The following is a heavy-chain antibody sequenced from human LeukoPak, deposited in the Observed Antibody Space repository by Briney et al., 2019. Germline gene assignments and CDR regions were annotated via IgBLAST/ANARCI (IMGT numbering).Heavy chain of an antibody. Sequence: GWSLRLSCATSGFTFSRHWMTWVRQAPGKGPEWVANIKQDGSERYYVHSVRGRLTISRDNAKNALYLQMNSLRAEDTAVYYCARDGGHSTDLDYWGQGILVTVSS. J-gene: IGHJ4*02. CDR2: IKQDGSER. CDR1: GFTFSRHW. V-gene: IGHV3-7*01. D-gene: IGHD2-8*02. CDR3: ARDGGHSTDLDY.